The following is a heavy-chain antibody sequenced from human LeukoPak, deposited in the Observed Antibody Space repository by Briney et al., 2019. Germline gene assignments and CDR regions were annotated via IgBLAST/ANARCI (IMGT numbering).Heavy chain of an antibody. CDR3: ARVNSRPYYFDY. CDR2: IISIFGTA. V-gene: IGHV1-69*13. CDR1: GGTFSSYA. D-gene: IGHD2-21*01. J-gene: IGHJ4*02. Sequence: SVKVSCKASGGTFSSYAISWVRQAPGQGLEWMGGIISIFGTANYAQKFQGRVTITADESTSTAYMELSSLRSEDTAVYYCARVNSRPYYFDYWGQGTLVTVSS.